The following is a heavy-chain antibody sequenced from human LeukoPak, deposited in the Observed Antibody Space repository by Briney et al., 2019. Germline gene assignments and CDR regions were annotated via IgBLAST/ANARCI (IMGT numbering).Heavy chain of an antibody. V-gene: IGHV1-18*01. CDR1: GYTFTSYG. CDR3: ARAYSSVPFDY. J-gene: IGHJ4*02. Sequence: ASVKVSCKASGYTFTSYGISWVRQAPGQGLEWMGWISAYNGNTNYARKLQGRVTMTTDTSTGTAYMELRSLRSDDTAVYYCARAYSSVPFDYWGQGTLVTVSS. CDR2: ISAYNGNT. D-gene: IGHD6-25*01.